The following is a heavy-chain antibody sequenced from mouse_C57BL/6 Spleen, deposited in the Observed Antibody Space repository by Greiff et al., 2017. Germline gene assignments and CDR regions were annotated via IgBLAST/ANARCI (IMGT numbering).Heavy chain of an antibody. CDR2: IDPATGGT. CDR1: GYTFTDYE. V-gene: IGHV1-15*01. J-gene: IGHJ3*01. Sequence: QVQLQQSGAELVRPGASVTLSCKASGYTFTDYEMHWVKQTPVHGLEWIGAIDPATGGTAYNQKFKGKDILTADKSSSTAYMELRSLASEDSAVYYSTGGDGYPSWFAYWGQGTLVTVSA. CDR3: TGGDGYPSWFAY. D-gene: IGHD2-3*01.